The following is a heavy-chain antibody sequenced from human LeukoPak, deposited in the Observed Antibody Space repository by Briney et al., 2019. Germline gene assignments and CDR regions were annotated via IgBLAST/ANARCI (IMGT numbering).Heavy chain of an antibody. J-gene: IGHJ4*02. V-gene: IGHV4-39*07. CDR3: ARAVGAAAGLTPFDY. Sequence: SETLSLTCTVSGGSISSSSYYWGWIRQPPGKGLEWIGSIYYSGSTYYNPSLKSRVTISVDTSKNQFSLKLSSVTAADTAVYYCARAVGAAAGLTPFDYWGQGTLVTVSS. CDR1: GGSISSSSYY. CDR2: IYYSGST. D-gene: IGHD6-13*01.